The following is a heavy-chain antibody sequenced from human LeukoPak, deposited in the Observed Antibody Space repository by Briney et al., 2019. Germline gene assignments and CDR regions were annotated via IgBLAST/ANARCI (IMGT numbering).Heavy chain of an antibody. D-gene: IGHD6-19*01. J-gene: IGHJ4*02. CDR3: ARRGSGWYVDY. V-gene: IGHV4-38-2*02. Sequence: PSETLSLTCTVSGYSISSGYYWGWIRQPPGKGLEWIGSIYHSGSTYYNPSLKSRVTISVDTSKNRFSLKLSSVTAADTAVYYCARRGSGWYVDYWGQGTLVTVSS. CDR1: GYSISSGYY. CDR2: IYHSGST.